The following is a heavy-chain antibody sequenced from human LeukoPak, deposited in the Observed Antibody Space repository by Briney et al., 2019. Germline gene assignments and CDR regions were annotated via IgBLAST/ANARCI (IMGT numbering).Heavy chain of an antibody. V-gene: IGHV3-11*06. CDR1: GFTFSDYY. CDR2: ISSSGSYT. CDR3: ARDGNYYGSGSYQNWFDP. Sequence: PGGSLRLSCAASGFTFSDYYMSWIRQAPGKGLEWVSYISSSGSYTNYADSVKGRFTISRDNAKNTLYLQMNSLRAEDTAVYYCARDGNYYGSGSYQNWFDPWGQGTLVTVSS. D-gene: IGHD3-10*01. J-gene: IGHJ5*02.